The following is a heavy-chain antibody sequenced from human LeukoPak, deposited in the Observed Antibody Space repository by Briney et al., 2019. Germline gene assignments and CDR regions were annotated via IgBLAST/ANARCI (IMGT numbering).Heavy chain of an antibody. V-gene: IGHV4-4*07. J-gene: IGHJ4*02. CDR3: AREQGGYSGYDAAFDY. CDR1: GGSISSYY. D-gene: IGHD5-12*01. CDR2: IYTSGST. Sequence: PSETLSLTCTVSGGSISSYYWSWIRQPAGKGLEWIGRIYTSGSTNYNPSLKSRVTMSVDTSKNQFSLKLSSVTAADTAVYYCAREQGGYSGYDAAFDYWGQGTLVTVSS.